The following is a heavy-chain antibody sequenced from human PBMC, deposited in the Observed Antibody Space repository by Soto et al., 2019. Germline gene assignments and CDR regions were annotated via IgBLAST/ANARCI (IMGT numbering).Heavy chain of an antibody. CDR2: IHYTERA. CDR1: GVSISSGGFY. CDR3: ARDRQIFDYFASGSGGTDV. V-gene: IGHV4-31*03. Sequence: PSETLSLTCTVSGVSISSGGFYWNWIRQRPGKGLEWMGYIHYTERAYYNPSLKSRITISVDTSNNQFSLKLNSVTAADTGVYYCARDRQIFDYFASGSGGTDVWGQGTTVTV. J-gene: IGHJ6*02. D-gene: IGHD3-10*01.